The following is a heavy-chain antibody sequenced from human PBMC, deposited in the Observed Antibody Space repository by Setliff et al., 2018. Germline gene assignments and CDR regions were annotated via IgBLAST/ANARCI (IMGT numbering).Heavy chain of an antibody. D-gene: IGHD3-10*01. Sequence: GGSLRLSCAVSGFTFSNYVMNWVRQAPGKGLEWVSSISTSSTYIYYADSVKGRFTISRDNAKNSLYLQMNSLRAEDTAVYYCASRPPNGFGEFGNAFDIWGRGTMVTVSS. CDR2: ISTSSTYI. J-gene: IGHJ3*02. V-gene: IGHV3-21*01. CDR1: GFTFSNYV. CDR3: ASRPPNGFGEFGNAFDI.